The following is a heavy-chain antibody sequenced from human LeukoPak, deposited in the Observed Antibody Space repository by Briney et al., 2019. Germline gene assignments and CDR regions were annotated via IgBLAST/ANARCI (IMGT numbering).Heavy chain of an antibody. V-gene: IGHV1-69*05. CDR3: ARDVGATVQTAFDI. D-gene: IGHD1-26*01. CDR2: IIPIFGTA. J-gene: IGHJ3*02. CDR1: GGTFSSYA. Sequence: GASVKVSCKASGGTFSSYAISWVRQAPGQGLEWMGGIIPIFGTANYAQKFQGRVTITTDESTSTACMELSSLRSEDTAVYYCARDVGATVQTAFDIWGQGTMVTVSS.